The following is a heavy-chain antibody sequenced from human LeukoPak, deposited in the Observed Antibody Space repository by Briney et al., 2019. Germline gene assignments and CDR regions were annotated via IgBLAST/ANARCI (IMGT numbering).Heavy chain of an antibody. Sequence: ASVKVSCKASGYTFTSYDINWVRQATGQGLEWMGWMSPNSGNTGYAQKFQGRVTITRNTSISTAYMELSSLRSEDTAVYYCARLYSGYDMGWDYWGQGTLVTVSS. J-gene: IGHJ4*02. CDR1: GYTFTSYD. D-gene: IGHD5-12*01. CDR2: MSPNSGNT. CDR3: ARLYSGYDMGWDY. V-gene: IGHV1-8*03.